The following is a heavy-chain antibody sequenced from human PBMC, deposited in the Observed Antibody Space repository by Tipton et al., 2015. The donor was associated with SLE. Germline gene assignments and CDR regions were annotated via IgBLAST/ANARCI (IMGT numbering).Heavy chain of an antibody. V-gene: IGHV4-39*07. J-gene: IGHJ4*02. CDR3: ARGKTRVEY. CDR2: IYYTGSA. Sequence: TLSLTCTVSGGSISSSSSYWAWIRQSPGKGLEWIGSIYYTGSASYNPSLQSRVTFSVDTSKNQSKNQFSLKLNSVTAADTAVYYCARGKTRVEYWGQGRLVTVSS. D-gene: IGHD1/OR15-1a*01. CDR1: GGSISSSSSY.